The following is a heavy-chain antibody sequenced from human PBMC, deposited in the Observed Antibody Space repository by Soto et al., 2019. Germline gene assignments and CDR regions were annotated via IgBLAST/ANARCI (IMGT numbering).Heavy chain of an antibody. CDR2: ISGSGGST. J-gene: IGHJ4*02. D-gene: IGHD2-21*02. CDR1: GFTFSSYA. Sequence: GGSLRLSCAASGFTFSSYAMSWVRQAPGKGLEWVSAISGSGGSTYYADSGKGRFTISRDNSKNTLYLQMNSLRAEDTAVYYCAKHPWRPSDSHFDYWGQGTLVTVSS. V-gene: IGHV3-23*01. CDR3: AKHPWRPSDSHFDY.